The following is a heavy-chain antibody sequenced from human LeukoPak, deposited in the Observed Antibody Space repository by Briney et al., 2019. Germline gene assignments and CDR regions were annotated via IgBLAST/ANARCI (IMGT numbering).Heavy chain of an antibody. J-gene: IGHJ5*02. CDR1: GYTFTSYG. CDR3: ARLSPPIASFCSGGTCYSGGFDP. D-gene: IGHD2-15*01. Sequence: ASVKVSCKASGYTFTSYGITWVRQAPGQGLEWMGWITTYNGNTYYAQNFQGKVTMTADTSTSTAYMEVRSLRSDDTAVYYCARLSPPIASFCSGGTCYSGGFDPWGQGTLVTVSS. V-gene: IGHV1-18*01. CDR2: ITTYNGNT.